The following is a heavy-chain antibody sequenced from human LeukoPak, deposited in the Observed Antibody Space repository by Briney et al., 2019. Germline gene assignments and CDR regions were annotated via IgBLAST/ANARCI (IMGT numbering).Heavy chain of an antibody. CDR3: ARGYGNYGY. Sequence: GGSLRLSCEPAGFTFVSDWRVGVGRGPGKGLEWVANIKQDGSEKYYVDSVKGRFTISRDNAKNSLYLQMNSLRAEDTAVYYCARGYGNYGYWGQGTLVTVSS. D-gene: IGHD4-11*01. CDR1: GFTFVSDW. CDR2: IKQDGSEK. V-gene: IGHV3-7*01. J-gene: IGHJ4*02.